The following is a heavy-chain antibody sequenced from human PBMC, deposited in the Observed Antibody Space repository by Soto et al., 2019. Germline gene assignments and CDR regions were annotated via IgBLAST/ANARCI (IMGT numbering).Heavy chain of an antibody. J-gene: IGHJ4*02. D-gene: IGHD3-3*01. CDR1: GGTFSSYA. V-gene: IGHV1-69*13. CDR3: ALDFGPSSPDY. CDR2: IIPIFGTA. Sequence: AASVKVSCKASGGTFSSYAISWVRQAPGQGLEWMGGIIPIFGTANYAQKFQGRVTITADESTSTAYMELSSLRSEDTAVYYCALDFGPSSPDYWGQGTLVTVSS.